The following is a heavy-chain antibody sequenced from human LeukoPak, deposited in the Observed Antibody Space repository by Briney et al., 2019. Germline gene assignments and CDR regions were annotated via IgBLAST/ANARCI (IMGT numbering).Heavy chain of an antibody. J-gene: IGHJ4*02. CDR1: GGSISSSSYY. D-gene: IGHD3-22*01. V-gene: IGHV4-39*01. CDR3: ARPDSSGYVVY. CDR2: IYYSGST. Sequence: PSETLSLTCTVSGGSISSSSYYWGWIRQSPGTGLEWIGSIYYSGSTYYNPSLKSRVTISVDTSKNQFSLKLSSVTAADTAVYYCARPDSSGYVVYWGQGTLVTVSS.